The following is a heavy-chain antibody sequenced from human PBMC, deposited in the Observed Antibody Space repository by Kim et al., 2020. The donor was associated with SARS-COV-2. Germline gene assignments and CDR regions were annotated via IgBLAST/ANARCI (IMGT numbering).Heavy chain of an antibody. CDR2: IYSGNKT. J-gene: IGHJ4*02. CDR1: GFTVSSNY. V-gene: IGHV3-66*01. Sequence: GGSLRLSCAASGFTVSSNYMSWLRQAPGKGLEWHSVIYSGNKTYYVESVKGRFTISRDNSKNTLYLQMSSLRVEDTAVYYCATNIVPAGIVWGQGSLVT. CDR3: ATNIVPAGIV. D-gene: IGHD2-2*02.